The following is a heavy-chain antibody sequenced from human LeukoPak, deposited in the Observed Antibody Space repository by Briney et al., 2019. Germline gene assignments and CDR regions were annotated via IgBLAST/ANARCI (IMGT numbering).Heavy chain of an antibody. V-gene: IGHV4-34*01. J-gene: IGHJ4*02. CDR2: INHSGST. CDR1: GGSFSGYY. CDR3: ARGNYDFWSARTQKNNYFDY. D-gene: IGHD3-3*01. Sequence: SETLSLTCAVYGGSFSGYYWSWIRQPPGKGLEWIGEINHSGSTNYNPSLKSRVTISVDTSKDQFSLKLSSVTAADTAVYYCARGNYDFWSARTQKNNYFDYWGQGTLVTVSS.